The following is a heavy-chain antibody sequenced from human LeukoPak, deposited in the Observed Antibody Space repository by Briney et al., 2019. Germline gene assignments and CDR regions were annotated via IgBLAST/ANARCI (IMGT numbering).Heavy chain of an antibody. J-gene: IGHJ4*02. D-gene: IGHD4-17*01. Sequence: GGSLRLSCAASGFTFSSYAMSWVRQAPGKGLEWVSGISGSGGSTYYADSVKGRFTISRDNSKNTLYLQMNSLRAEDTAVYYCAKDLNYGDLLDYWGQGTLVTVSS. V-gene: IGHV3-23*01. CDR3: AKDLNYGDLLDY. CDR1: GFTFSSYA. CDR2: ISGSGGST.